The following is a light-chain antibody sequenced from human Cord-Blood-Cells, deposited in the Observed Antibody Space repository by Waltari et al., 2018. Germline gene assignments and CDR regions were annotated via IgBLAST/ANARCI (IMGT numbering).Light chain of an antibody. CDR3: AAWDDSLSGWV. CDR1: ISNIGSNY. CDR2: RNN. V-gene: IGLV1-47*01. Sequence: QSVLTQPPSASGTPGQGVTIFCSGSISNIGSNYLYWYQQLPGTAPKLLIYRNNQRPSGVPDRFSGSKSGTSASLAISGLRSEDEADYYCAAWDDSLSGWVFGGGTKLTVL. J-gene: IGLJ3*02.